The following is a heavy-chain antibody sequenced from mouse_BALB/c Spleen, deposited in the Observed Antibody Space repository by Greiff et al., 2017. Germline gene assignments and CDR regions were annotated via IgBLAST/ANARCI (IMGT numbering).Heavy chain of an antibody. CDR3: ARVYYGYFDY. CDR1: GFTFSSYG. D-gene: IGHD2-1*01. J-gene: IGHJ2*01. Sequence: EVKLMESGGGLVQPGGSLKLSCAASGFTFSSYGMSWVRQTPDKRLELVATINSNGGSTYYPDSVKGRFTISRDNAKNTLYLQMSSLKSEDTAMYYCARVYYGYFDYWGQGTTLTVSS. V-gene: IGHV5-6-3*01. CDR2: INSNGGST.